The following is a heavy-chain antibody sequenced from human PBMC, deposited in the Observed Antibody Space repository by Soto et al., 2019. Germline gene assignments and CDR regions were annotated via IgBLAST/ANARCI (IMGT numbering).Heavy chain of an antibody. CDR2: IWYDGSNK. J-gene: IGHJ4*02. V-gene: IGHV3-33*01. CDR3: ARGYSSSRDLGY. CDR1: GFSFSSYD. Sequence: QVQLVESGGGVVQPGTSLRLSCAASGFSFSSYDIHWVRQAPGKGLEWVAVIWYDGSNKYYADSVKGRFTISRDNSKNTLYLQMNSLRADETAVYYCARGYSSSRDLGYWGQGTLVTVSS. D-gene: IGHD6-13*01.